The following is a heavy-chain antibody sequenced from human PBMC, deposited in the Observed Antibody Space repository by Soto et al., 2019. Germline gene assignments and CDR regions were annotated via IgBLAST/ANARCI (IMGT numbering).Heavy chain of an antibody. CDR2: IHHSGSI. D-gene: IGHD3-10*01. Sequence: TSETLSLTCTVSGDSISSDYYHWTWIRQSPGKGLEWIGYIHHSGSILYNPSLKSRVTISVDTSKNQFSLKLSSVTAADTAVYYCARSKGSGSGSYLDYYGMDVWGQGTTVTVSS. CDR3: ARSKGSGSGSYLDYYGMDV. V-gene: IGHV4-30-4*08. CDR1: GDSISSDYYH. J-gene: IGHJ6*02.